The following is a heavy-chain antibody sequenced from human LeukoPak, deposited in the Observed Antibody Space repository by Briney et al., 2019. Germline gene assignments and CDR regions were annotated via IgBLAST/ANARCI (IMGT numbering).Heavy chain of an antibody. CDR2: INPSGGST. V-gene: IGHV1-46*01. CDR1: GYTFTSYY. D-gene: IGHD2-15*01. CDR3: ASRSPYCSGGSCYRPTGAFDI. Sequence: GASVKVSCKASGYTFTSYYMHWVRQAPGQGLEWMGIINPSGGSTSYAQKFQGRVTMTRDMSTSTVYMELSSLRSEDTAVYYCASRSPYCSGGSCYRPTGAFDIWGQGTMVTVSS. J-gene: IGHJ3*02.